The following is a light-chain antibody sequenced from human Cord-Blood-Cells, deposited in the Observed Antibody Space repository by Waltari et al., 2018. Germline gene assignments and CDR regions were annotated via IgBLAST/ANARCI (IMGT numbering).Light chain of an antibody. Sequence: QSALTQPASVSGSPGQSITISCTGTSSEVGSYNLVSWYQQHPGKAPKLMIYEGSKRPSGVSNLFAGSKSGNTASLTISGLQAEDEADYYGCSYAGSSFWVFGGGTKLTVL. CDR2: EGS. CDR1: SSEVGSYNL. V-gene: IGLV2-23*01. J-gene: IGLJ3*02. CDR3: CSYAGSSFWV.